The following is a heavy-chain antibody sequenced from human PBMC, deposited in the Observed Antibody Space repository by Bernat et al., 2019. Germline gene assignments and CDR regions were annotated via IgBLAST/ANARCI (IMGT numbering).Heavy chain of an antibody. D-gene: IGHD3-10*01. CDR2: ISSSSSYL. Sequence: EVQLVESGGGLVKPGGSLRLSCAASGFTFSSYSMNWVRQAPGKGLEWVSSISSSSSYLYYADSVKGRFTISRDNAKNSLYLQLHRLSAEDTAVYYCARGLGVYGSGSWADYWGQGTLVTVSS. CDR1: GFTFSSYS. CDR3: ARGLGVYGSGSWADY. J-gene: IGHJ4*02. V-gene: IGHV3-21*01.